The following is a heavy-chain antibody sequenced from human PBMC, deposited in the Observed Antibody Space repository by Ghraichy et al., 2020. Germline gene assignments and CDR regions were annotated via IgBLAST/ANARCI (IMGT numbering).Heavy chain of an antibody. J-gene: IGHJ4*02. CDR1: GYSISSGYY. CDR2: IYHSGNT. Sequence: SETLSLTCTVSGYSISSGYYWGWIRQPPGKGLEWIGSIYHSGNTYYNPSLKSRVAMSVDTSKNQFSLNLNSMTAADTAVYYCVRRNSRTGDSDYWGQGTLVTVSS. CDR3: VRRNSRTGDSDY. V-gene: IGHV4-38-2*02. D-gene: IGHD7-27*01.